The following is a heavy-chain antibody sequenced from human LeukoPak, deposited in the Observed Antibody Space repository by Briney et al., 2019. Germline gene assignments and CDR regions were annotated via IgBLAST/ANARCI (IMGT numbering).Heavy chain of an antibody. J-gene: IGHJ4*02. CDR3: AKNLRLYDSSGQPY. D-gene: IGHD3-22*01. Sequence: PGGSLRLSCAASGFTFSSYSMNWVRQAPGKGLEWVSSISSSSSYIYYADSVKGRFTISRDNAKNSLYLQMNSLRAEDTAVYYCAKNLRLYDSSGQPYWGQGTLVTVSS. CDR2: ISSSSSYI. CDR1: GFTFSSYS. V-gene: IGHV3-21*01.